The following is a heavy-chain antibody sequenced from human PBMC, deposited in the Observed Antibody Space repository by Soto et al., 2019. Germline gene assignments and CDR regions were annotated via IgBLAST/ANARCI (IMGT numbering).Heavy chain of an antibody. D-gene: IGHD1-1*01. CDR2: IMPVFRRP. Sequence: QVQLVQSGAEVKKPGSSVKVSCKASGGTFRTSAISWVRQAPGQGLEWVGGIMPVFRRPKYAQNFQDRVTITADESTSTAYLELNSLRSDATAVYYCARDKGLLQLGGNYYFILDVWGQGTAVTVSS. CDR1: GGTFRTSA. CDR3: ARDKGLLQLGGNYYFILDV. J-gene: IGHJ6*02. V-gene: IGHV1-69*12.